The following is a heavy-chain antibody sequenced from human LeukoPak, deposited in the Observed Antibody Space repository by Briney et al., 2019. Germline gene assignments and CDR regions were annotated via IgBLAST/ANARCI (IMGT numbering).Heavy chain of an antibody. CDR2: ISSSSSYI. D-gene: IGHD4-17*01. V-gene: IGHV3-21*01. Sequence: GGSLRLSCAASGFTFSSYSMNWVRQAPGKGLEWVSSISSSSSYIYYADSVKGRFTISRDNAKNSLYLRMNSLRAEDTAVYYCARVVTTVAYYYYMDVWGKGTTVTVSS. CDR1: GFTFSSYS. J-gene: IGHJ6*03. CDR3: ARVVTTVAYYYYMDV.